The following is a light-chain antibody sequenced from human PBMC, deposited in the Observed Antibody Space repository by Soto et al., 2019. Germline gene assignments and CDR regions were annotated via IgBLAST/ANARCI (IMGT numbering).Light chain of an antibody. V-gene: IGLV2-8*01. J-gene: IGLJ2*01. CDR3: SSYAGSNIVV. CDR1: SSDVGGYNY. CDR2: EVT. Sequence: QSALTQPPSASGSPGQSVTISCTGTSSDVGGYNYVSWYQQHPGKAPKLMISEVTKRPSGVPDRFSGSKSGNTASLTVFGLQAEDEADYYCSSYAGSNIVVFGGGTKLTVL.